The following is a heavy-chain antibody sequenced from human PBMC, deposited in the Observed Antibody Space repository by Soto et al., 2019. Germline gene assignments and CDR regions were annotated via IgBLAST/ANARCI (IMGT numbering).Heavy chain of an antibody. J-gene: IGHJ6*02. Sequence: GGSLRLSCADSGFTFSDDSMIWVRQAPGKGLEGVSYISDSSSTIYYADSVKGRFTISRDNAKNSLYLQVNSLRDEDTAVFYCARGFGYYDTSGYYGAYYYYGMDVWGQGTTVTVS. CDR2: ISDSSSTI. CDR1: GFTFSDDS. V-gene: IGHV3-48*02. D-gene: IGHD3-22*01. CDR3: ARGFGYYDTSGYYGAYYYYGMDV.